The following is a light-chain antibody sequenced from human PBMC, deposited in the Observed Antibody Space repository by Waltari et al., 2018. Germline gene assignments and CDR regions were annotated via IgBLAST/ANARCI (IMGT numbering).Light chain of an antibody. J-gene: IGKJ1*01. CDR1: QSIKIW. Sequence: DIQMTQSPSTLSASVGDRVTITCRASQSIKIWLTWYQQKHGKAPNLLIYKASTLQSGVPSRFSGSGSGTEFALTINSLQPDDFATYYCQQYDTYPWTFGQGTKVEIK. V-gene: IGKV1-5*03. CDR2: KAS. CDR3: QQYDTYPWT.